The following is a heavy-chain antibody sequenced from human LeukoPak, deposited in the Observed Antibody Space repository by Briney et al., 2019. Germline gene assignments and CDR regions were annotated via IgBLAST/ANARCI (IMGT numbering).Heavy chain of an antibody. J-gene: IGHJ3*02. Sequence: GGSLRLSCAASGFTFSSYAMHWVRQAPGKGLEWVAVISYDGSNKYYADSVKGRFTISRDNSKNTLYLQMNSLRAEDTAVYYCAREGAGGAFDIWGQGTMVTVSS. D-gene: IGHD3-10*01. V-gene: IGHV3-30-3*01. CDR2: ISYDGSNK. CDR1: GFTFSSYA. CDR3: AREGAGGAFDI.